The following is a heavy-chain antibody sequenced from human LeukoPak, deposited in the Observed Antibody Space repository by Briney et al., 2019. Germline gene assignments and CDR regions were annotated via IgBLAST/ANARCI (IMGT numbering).Heavy chain of an antibody. CDR3: AKDRGYCSSTSCSFDY. D-gene: IGHD2-2*01. V-gene: IGHV3-23*01. Sequence: PGGSLRLSCAVSGITLSNYGMSWVRQAPGKGLEWVAGISGSGGGTNYGDSVKGRFTISRDNPKNTLYLQMNSLRAEDTDVYYCAKDRGYCSSTSCSFDYWGQGTLVTVSS. J-gene: IGHJ4*02. CDR2: ISGSGGGT. CDR1: GITLSNYG.